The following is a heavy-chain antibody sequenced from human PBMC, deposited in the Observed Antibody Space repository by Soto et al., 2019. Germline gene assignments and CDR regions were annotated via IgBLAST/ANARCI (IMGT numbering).Heavy chain of an antibody. CDR2: IYDSGST. CDR3: ARGSPGDYYHGMDV. Sequence: QLQLQESGPGLVKPSQTLSLICKVSGGSMSSGDYYWSWIRQPPGRGLEWIGNIYDSGSTYYSPSLKSRVTISVDTSRNQFSLKLRSVTAADTAVYYCARGSPGDYYHGMDVWGQGTTVTVSS. J-gene: IGHJ6*02. CDR1: GGSMSSGDYY. V-gene: IGHV4-30-4*01.